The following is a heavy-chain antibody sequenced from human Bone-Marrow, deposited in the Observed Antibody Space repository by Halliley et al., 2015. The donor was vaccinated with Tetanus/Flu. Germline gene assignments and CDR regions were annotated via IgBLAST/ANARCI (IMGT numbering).Heavy chain of an antibody. V-gene: IGHV3-53*01. Sequence: VHSGGATFSADSVRGRFTISRDNSKNTLYLQMNSLRVDDTAMYYCARDYGSDRTGYYGLDVWGQGATVTVSS. CDR3: ARDYGSDRTGYYGLDV. CDR2: VHSGGAT. J-gene: IGHJ6*02. D-gene: IGHD3-10*01.